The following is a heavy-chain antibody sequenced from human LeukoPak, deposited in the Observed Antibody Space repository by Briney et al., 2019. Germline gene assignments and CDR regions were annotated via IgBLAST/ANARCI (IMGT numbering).Heavy chain of an antibody. CDR1: GFTFSSYG. CDR2: IWYDGSNK. V-gene: IGHV3-33*01. J-gene: IGHJ3*02. D-gene: IGHD5-18*01. CDR3: ARGGSGYSYGPSPSHI. Sequence: PGGSLRLSCAASGFTFSSYGRRWVRQAPGKGLEWVAVIWYDGSNKYYADSVKGRFTISRDNSKNTLYLQMNSLRAEDTAVYYCARGGSGYSYGPSPSHIWGQGTMVTVSS.